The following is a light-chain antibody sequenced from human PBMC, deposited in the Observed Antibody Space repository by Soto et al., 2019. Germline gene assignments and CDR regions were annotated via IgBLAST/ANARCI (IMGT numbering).Light chain of an antibody. CDR3: QQYYSYTRT. CDR1: QGISSY. V-gene: IGKV1-8*01. Sequence: AIRMTQSPSSFSASTGDRFTITGRASQGISSYLAWYQRTPGKAPKLLIYAASPLPSGVPSRFSGSGAGTDCTRTISCLQSEDVSTYYCQQYYSYTRTFGQGTKVDIK. J-gene: IGKJ1*01. CDR2: AAS.